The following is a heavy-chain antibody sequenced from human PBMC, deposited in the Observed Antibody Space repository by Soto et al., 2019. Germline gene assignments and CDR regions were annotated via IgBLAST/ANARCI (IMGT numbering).Heavy chain of an antibody. V-gene: IGHV4-34*01. Sequence: QVQLQQWGAGLLKPSETLSLTCAVYGGSFSGYYWSWIRQPPGKGLEWIGEINHRGSTNYNPSLKSRVTISVDTSKNQCSLKLSSVTAADTAVYYCALDYYDSSGYESPRGSYWGQGTLVTVSS. D-gene: IGHD3-22*01. CDR2: INHRGST. CDR1: GGSFSGYY. CDR3: ALDYYDSSGYESPRGSY. J-gene: IGHJ4*02.